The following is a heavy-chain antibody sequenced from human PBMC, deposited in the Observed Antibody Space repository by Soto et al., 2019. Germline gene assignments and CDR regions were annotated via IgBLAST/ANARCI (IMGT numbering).Heavy chain of an antibody. V-gene: IGHV3-23*01. CDR2: ISGSGGST. CDR1: GFTFSSYA. CDR3: AKVPRDLTLKKPIMITFGGVIAVNHDAFDI. J-gene: IGHJ3*02. Sequence: GGSLRLSCAASGFTFSSYAMSWVRQAPGKGLEWVSAISGSGGSTYYADSVKGRFTISRDNSKNTLYLQMNSLRAEDTAVYYCAKVPRDLTLKKPIMITFGGVIAVNHDAFDIWGQGTMVTVSS. D-gene: IGHD3-16*01.